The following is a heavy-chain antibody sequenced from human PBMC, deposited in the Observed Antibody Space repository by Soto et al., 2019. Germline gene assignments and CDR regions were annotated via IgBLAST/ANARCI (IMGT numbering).Heavy chain of an antibody. CDR3: ARGTITMVRGVTLYYYGMDV. CDR2: IGTAGDT. D-gene: IGHD3-10*01. V-gene: IGHV3-13*01. CDR1: GFTFSSYD. J-gene: IGHJ6*02. Sequence: EVQLVESGGGLVQPGGSLRLSCAASGFTFSSYDMHWVRQATGKGLEWVSAIGTAGDTYYPGSVKGRFTISRENAKNSLYLQMNSLRAEETAVYYCARGTITMVRGVTLYYYGMDVWGQGTTVTVSS.